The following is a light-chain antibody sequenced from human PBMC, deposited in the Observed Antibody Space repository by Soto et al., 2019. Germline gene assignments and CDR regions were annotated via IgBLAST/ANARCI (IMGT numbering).Light chain of an antibody. J-gene: IGLJ1*01. CDR2: EVS. CDR3: SSYTGAYTLG. V-gene: IGLV2-14*01. Sequence: QSVLAQPASVSGSPGQSIAISFTGTSSDVGAYNYVSWYQQHPGKAPKLIVHEVSDWPSGVSDRFSGSKSGNTASLTISGLQAEDEADYYCSSYTGAYTLGFGTGTKVTVL. CDR1: SSDVGAYNY.